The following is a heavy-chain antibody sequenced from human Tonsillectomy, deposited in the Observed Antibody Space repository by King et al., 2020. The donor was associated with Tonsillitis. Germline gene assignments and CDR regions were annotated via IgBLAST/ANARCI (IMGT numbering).Heavy chain of an antibody. D-gene: IGHD1-26*01. J-gene: IGHJ2*01. CDR3: ARVWDWYFDL. Sequence: VQLVESGGGLVKPGGSLRLSCAASGFTFISYSMNWVPQAPGKGLEWVSSIRSSRSYIYYADSVKGRFNISRDNAKNSPYLQMNSLRAEDTAVYYCARVWDWYFDLWGRGTLVTVSS. CDR2: IRSSRSYI. V-gene: IGHV3-21*01. CDR1: GFTFISYS.